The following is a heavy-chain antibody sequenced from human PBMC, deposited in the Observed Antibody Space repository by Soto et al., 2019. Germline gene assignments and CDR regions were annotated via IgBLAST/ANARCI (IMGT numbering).Heavy chain of an antibody. J-gene: IGHJ5*02. CDR1: GFTFSSYS. D-gene: IGHD6-13*01. Sequence: EVQLVESGGGLVQPGGSLRLSCAASGFTFSSYSMNWVRQAPGKGLEWVSYISSSSSTIYYADSVKGRFTISRDNAKNSLYLQIYSLRAEDTAVYYCARHPERIAEIGWFDPWGQGTLVTVSS. CDR2: ISSSSSTI. CDR3: ARHPERIAEIGWFDP. V-gene: IGHV3-48*01.